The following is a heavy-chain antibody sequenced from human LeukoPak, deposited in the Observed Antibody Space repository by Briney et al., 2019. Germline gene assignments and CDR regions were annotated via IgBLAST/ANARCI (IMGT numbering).Heavy chain of an antibody. CDR2: INHSGST. V-gene: IGHV4-34*01. J-gene: IGHJ6*02. CDR3: ARGLHYCSSTSCYYYYGMDV. Sequence: GSLRLSCAASGFTFSSYAMSWIRQPPGKGLEWIGEINHSGSTNYNPSLKSRVTISVDTSKNQFSLKLSSVTAADTAVYYCARGLHYCSSTSCYYYYGMDVWGQGTTVTVSS. D-gene: IGHD2-2*01. CDR1: GFTFSSYA.